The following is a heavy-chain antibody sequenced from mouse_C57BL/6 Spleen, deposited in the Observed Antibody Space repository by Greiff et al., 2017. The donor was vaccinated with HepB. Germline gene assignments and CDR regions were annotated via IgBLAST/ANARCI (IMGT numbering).Heavy chain of an antibody. CDR1: GYAFSSYW. J-gene: IGHJ3*01. CDR3: ARSPTSTMATFAY. Sequence: QVQLQQSGAELVKPGASVKISCKASGYAFSSYWMNWVKQRPGKGLEWIGQIYPGDGDTNYNGKFKGKATLTADKSSSTAYMQLSSLTSEDSAVYVCARSPTSTMATFAYWGQGTLVTVSA. D-gene: IGHD2-1*01. CDR2: IYPGDGDT. V-gene: IGHV1-80*01.